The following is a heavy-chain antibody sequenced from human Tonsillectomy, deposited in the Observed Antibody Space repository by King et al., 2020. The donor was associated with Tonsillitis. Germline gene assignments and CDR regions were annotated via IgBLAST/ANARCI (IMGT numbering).Heavy chain of an antibody. D-gene: IGHD5-18*01. CDR3: AKVVSTAMVYYFDY. CDR2: ISGSGGST. V-gene: IGHV3-23*04. Sequence: VQLVESGGGLVQPGGSLRLSCAASGFTFSSSAMAWVRQAPGKGPEWVSGISGSGGSTYYADSVKGRFTISRDSSKNTLYLQMNILGAEDTALYYCAKVVSTAMVYYFDYWGQGALVTVSS. CDR1: GFTFSSSA. J-gene: IGHJ4*02.